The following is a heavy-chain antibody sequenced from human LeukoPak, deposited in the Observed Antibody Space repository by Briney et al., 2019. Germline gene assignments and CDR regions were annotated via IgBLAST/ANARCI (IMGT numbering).Heavy chain of an antibody. D-gene: IGHD3-9*01. CDR2: IRGSGGST. CDR1: GFTFSSHA. CDR3: AKDSGTALLRYFDLLRGYFDY. J-gene: IGHJ4*02. V-gene: IGHV3-23*01. Sequence: GGPLRLPCAASGFTFSSHAIRWGRQAPGTRLWWVAGIRGSGGSTYYANSVKGRFTITRDNSKNTLYLQMNSLRAEDTAVYYCAKDSGTALLRYFDLLRGYFDYWGQGTLVTVSS.